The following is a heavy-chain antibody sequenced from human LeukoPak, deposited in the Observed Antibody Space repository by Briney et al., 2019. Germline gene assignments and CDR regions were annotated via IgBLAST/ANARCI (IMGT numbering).Heavy chain of an antibody. V-gene: IGHV3-23*01. CDR1: GFTFSSYD. CDR3: AMGLAYGPDY. D-gene: IGHD3-10*01. Sequence: GGSLRLSCAASGFTFSSYDMAWVRQAPGKGLEWVPGISGSGGNTYSAESVKGRFTISRDNSKNTLYLQLNSLRSEDTAVYYCAMGLAYGPDYWGQGTLVTVSS. CDR2: ISGSGGNT. J-gene: IGHJ4*02.